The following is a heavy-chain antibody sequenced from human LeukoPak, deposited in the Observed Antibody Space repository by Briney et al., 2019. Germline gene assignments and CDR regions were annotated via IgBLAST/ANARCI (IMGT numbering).Heavy chain of an antibody. CDR2: INTDGSST. Sequence: GGSLRLSCAASGFTFSSYWMNWVRQAPGKGLMWVSHINTDGSSTSYADSVKGRFTISRDNAKNTLNLQMNSLRAEDTAVYHCARDTYETSGYYYGPFDYWGQGTLVTVSS. V-gene: IGHV3-74*01. J-gene: IGHJ4*02. D-gene: IGHD3-22*01. CDR3: ARDTYETSGYYYGPFDY. CDR1: GFTFSSYW.